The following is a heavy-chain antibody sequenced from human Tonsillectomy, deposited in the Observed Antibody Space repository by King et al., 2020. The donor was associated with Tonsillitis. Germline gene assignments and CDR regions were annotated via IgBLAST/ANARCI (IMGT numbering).Heavy chain of an antibody. CDR1: GASISRYF. Sequence: QLQESGPGLVKPSETLSLTCTVSGASISRYFWSWIRQPPGKGLEWIGYMSYSGNSNYNPSLKSRVTISVDTSKNQFSLNLTSVTAADTAVYYCARDREYSYGYVSHYGMDVWGQGTTVTVSS. V-gene: IGHV4-59*01. D-gene: IGHD5-18*01. J-gene: IGHJ6*02. CDR2: MSYSGNS. CDR3: ARDREYSYGYVSHYGMDV.